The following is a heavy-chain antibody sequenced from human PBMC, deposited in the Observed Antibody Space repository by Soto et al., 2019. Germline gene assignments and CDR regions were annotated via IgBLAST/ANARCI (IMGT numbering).Heavy chain of an antibody. D-gene: IGHD1-26*01. CDR3: ARETNGFMGAIAPAGYYYYGMDV. Sequence: QVQLVESGGGLVKPGGSLRLSCAASGFTFSDYYMSWLRQAPGKGLEWVSYISSSGSTIYYADSVKGRFTISRDNAKNSQYLQMNSLRAEDTGVYYCARETNGFMGAIAPAGYYYYGMDVWGQGTTVTVAS. CDR1: GFTFSDYY. CDR2: ISSSGSTI. J-gene: IGHJ6*02. V-gene: IGHV3-11*01.